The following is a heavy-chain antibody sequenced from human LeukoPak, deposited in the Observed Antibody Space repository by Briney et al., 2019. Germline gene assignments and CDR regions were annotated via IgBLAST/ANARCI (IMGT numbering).Heavy chain of an antibody. Sequence: GGSLRLSCAASGFTFSIYTIHWVRQAPGKGLEWVALISYDGSNKYYGDSVKGRFTISRDNSKNTLYLQMNSLRADDTAVYYCATDSTPDFWGQGTLVTVSS. CDR2: ISYDGSNK. CDR1: GFTFSIYT. V-gene: IGHV3-30*04. D-gene: IGHD3-22*01. J-gene: IGHJ4*02. CDR3: ATDSTPDF.